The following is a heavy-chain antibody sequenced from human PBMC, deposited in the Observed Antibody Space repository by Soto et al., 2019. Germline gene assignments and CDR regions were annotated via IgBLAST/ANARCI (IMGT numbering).Heavy chain of an antibody. V-gene: IGHV1-69*01. J-gene: IGHJ4*02. CDR2: IIPMLGTP. CDR1: GGAFNNYI. Sequence: QVQLVQSGAEVKKPGSSVKVSCKASGGAFNNYIFDWVRQAPGQGLEWMGGIIPMLGTPKYAQTFQDRITISADVSTGTAYMELTSLRFDDTAIYYCARGRDQPPVGLYVDSWGEGTRVTVSS. D-gene: IGHD1-26*01. CDR3: ARGRDQPPVGLYVDS.